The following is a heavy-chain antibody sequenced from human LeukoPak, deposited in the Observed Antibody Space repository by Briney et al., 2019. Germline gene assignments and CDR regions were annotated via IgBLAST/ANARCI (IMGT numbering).Heavy chain of an antibody. J-gene: IGHJ4*02. D-gene: IGHD4-23*01. V-gene: IGHV5-51*01. CDR1: GYTFINYW. Sequence: GESLKISCKGSGYTFINYWIAWVRQMPGKGLEWMGIIYPSDSDTRYSPSFQGQVTISVDKSINTAYLQWSGLKASDTAMYYCATGRWYPDYWGQGTLVTVSS. CDR2: IYPSDSDT. CDR3: ATGRWYPDY.